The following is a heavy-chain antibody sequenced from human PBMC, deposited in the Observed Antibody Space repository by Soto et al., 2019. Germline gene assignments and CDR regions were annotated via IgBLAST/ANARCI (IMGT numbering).Heavy chain of an antibody. CDR3: TRGTGESYAPPDYYYGMDV. CDR2: SRSKANSYAT. CDR1: GFTFSGSA. D-gene: IGHD2-2*01. V-gene: IGHV3-73*01. Sequence: WGSLRLSCAASGFTFSGSAMPWVRQASGKGLEWVGRSRSKANSYATAYSASVNGRFTISRDDSKNTAYLQMNSIKTEDTAVYYCTRGTGESYAPPDYYYGMDVWGQGTTVTVSS. J-gene: IGHJ6*02.